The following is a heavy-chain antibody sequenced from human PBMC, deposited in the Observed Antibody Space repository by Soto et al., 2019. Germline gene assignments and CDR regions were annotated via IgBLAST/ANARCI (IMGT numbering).Heavy chain of an antibody. V-gene: IGHV1-18*04. J-gene: IGHJ6*02. CDR3: ATSPYDFWSGSYGMDV. CDR1: GYTFTSYG. D-gene: IGHD3-3*01. Sequence: ASVKVSCKASGYTFTSYGISWVRQAPGQGLEWMGWISAYNGNTNYAQKLQGRVTMTTDTSTSTAYMELRSLRSDDTAVYYCATSPYDFWSGSYGMDVWGQGTTVTVSS. CDR2: ISAYNGNT.